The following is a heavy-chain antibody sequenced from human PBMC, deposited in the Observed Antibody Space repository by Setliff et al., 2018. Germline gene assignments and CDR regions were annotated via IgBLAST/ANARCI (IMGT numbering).Heavy chain of an antibody. J-gene: IGHJ4*02. CDR2: IYHNGIT. CDR3: ARDQGGWYTY. CDR1: GASISSSYW. Sequence: SETLSLTCAVSGASISSSYWWSWIRQAPGKGLEWIGEIYHNGITNYNPSLRGRVTFSVDKSKNQFSLNVTSVTAADTAVYYCARDQGGWYTYWGQGTLVTVSS. D-gene: IGHD6-19*01. V-gene: IGHV4-4*02.